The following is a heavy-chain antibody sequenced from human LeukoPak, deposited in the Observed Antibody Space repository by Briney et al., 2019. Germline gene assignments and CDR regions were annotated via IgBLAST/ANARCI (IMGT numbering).Heavy chain of an antibody. Sequence: PGGSLRLSCAASGFTFSSYGMHWVRQAPGKGLELVAVISYDGSNKYYADSVKGRFTISRDNSKNTLYLQMNSLRAEDTAVYYCAKSQRLVDYWGQGTLVTVSS. D-gene: IGHD6-25*01. CDR3: AKSQRLVDY. V-gene: IGHV3-30*18. CDR2: ISYDGSNK. J-gene: IGHJ4*02. CDR1: GFTFSSYG.